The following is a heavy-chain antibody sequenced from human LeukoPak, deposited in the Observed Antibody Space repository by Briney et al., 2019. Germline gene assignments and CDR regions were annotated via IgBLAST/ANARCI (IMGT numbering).Heavy chain of an antibody. CDR1: GFTFSSYA. J-gene: IGHJ4*02. D-gene: IGHD3-3*01. V-gene: IGHV3-23*01. Sequence: PGGSLRLSCAASGFTFSSYAMSWVRQAPGKGLEWVSTISDSGGSTYADSVKGRFTVSRDNSKNTLYLQMNSLSAEDTAVYYRAKDYFDFWSGFDYWGQGTLVTVSS. CDR2: ISDSGGST. CDR3: AKDYFDFWSGFDY.